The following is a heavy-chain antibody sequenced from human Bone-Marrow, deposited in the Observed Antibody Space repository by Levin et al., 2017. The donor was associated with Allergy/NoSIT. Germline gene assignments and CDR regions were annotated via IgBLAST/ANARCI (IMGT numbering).Heavy chain of an antibody. CDR2: VSSTGGAT. Sequence: GESLKISCAASGFTFTTYAMTWVRRAPGMGLEWVSTVSSTGGATYSTDSVKGRFTISRDNSKNTLYLQMNSLRSDDTAVYYCAKVRPRQQWSPYYYHGMDIWGQGTTVTVS. CDR1: GFTFTTYA. J-gene: IGHJ6*02. CDR3: AKVRPRQQWSPYYYHGMDI. V-gene: IGHV3-23*01. D-gene: IGHD6-19*01.